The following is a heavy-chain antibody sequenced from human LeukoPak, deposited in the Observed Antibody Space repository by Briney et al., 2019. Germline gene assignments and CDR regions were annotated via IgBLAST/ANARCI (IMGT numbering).Heavy chain of an antibody. CDR1: GGSISSYY. V-gene: IGHV4-59*01. CDR2: IYYSGST. CDR3: ARGPLWFGEYNLDY. D-gene: IGHD3-10*01. J-gene: IGHJ4*02. Sequence: SETLSLTCTVSGGSISSYYWSWIRQPPGKGLEWIGYIYYSGSTNYNSSFKSRVTISIDTSKNQFSLRLSSVTAADTAVYYCARGPLWFGEYNLDYWGQGTLVTVSS.